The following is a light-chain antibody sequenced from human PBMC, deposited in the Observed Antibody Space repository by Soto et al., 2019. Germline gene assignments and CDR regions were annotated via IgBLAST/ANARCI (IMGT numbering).Light chain of an antibody. CDR1: QTISRF. Sequence: DIQMTQSPSSLSASVGDKVTITCRASQTISRFVNWYQHKPGKGPNLLIHAASSLQSGFPSRFSGSGSGTDFTLTISSLQPADFATYYFQQPYVSPPTVGGGTTVEIK. CDR3: QQPYVSPPT. V-gene: IGKV1-39*01. J-gene: IGKJ4*02. CDR2: AAS.